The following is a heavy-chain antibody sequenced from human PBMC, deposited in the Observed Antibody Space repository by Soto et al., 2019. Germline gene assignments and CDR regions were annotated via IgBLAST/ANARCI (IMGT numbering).Heavy chain of an antibody. CDR1: GYTFTSYA. V-gene: IGHV1-3*01. CDR2: INAGNGNT. Sequence: GASVKVSCKASGYTFTSYAMHWVRQAPGQRLEWMGWINAGNGNTKYSQKFQGRVTITRDTSASTAYMELSSLRSEDTAVYYCASATYYYDSSGTAFDYWGQGTLVTVSS. D-gene: IGHD3-22*01. J-gene: IGHJ4*02. CDR3: ASATYYYDSSGTAFDY.